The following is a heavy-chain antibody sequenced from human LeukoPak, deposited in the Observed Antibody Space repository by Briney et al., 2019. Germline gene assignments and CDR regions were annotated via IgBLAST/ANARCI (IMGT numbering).Heavy chain of an antibody. V-gene: IGHV4-39*01. CDR2: IYYSGST. Sequence: SETLSLTCTVSGGSISSSSYYWGWLRQPPGTGLEWIGSIYYSGSTYYNPSLKSRVTISVDTSKNQFSLKLSSVTAADTAVYYCARGLAVAGDFDYWGQGTLVTVSS. J-gene: IGHJ4*02. CDR3: ARGLAVAGDFDY. CDR1: GGSISSSSYY. D-gene: IGHD6-19*01.